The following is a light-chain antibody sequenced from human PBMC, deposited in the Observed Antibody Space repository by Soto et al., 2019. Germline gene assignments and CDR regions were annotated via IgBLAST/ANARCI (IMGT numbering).Light chain of an antibody. CDR1: QSIGST. V-gene: IGKV3-15*01. Sequence: EIVMTQSPATLSVSPGERATLSCRASQSIGSTLAWYQQKPGQAPRLLIYGASTRATGIPVRFSGSGSGTEFTLTNDSLRSEDFTVYYCQQYNNWPFAFGPGTKVDIK. CDR2: GAS. CDR3: QQYNNWPFA. J-gene: IGKJ3*01.